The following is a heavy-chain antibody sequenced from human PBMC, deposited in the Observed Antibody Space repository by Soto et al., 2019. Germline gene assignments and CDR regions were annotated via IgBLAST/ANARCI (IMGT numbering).Heavy chain of an antibody. J-gene: IGHJ6*01. CDR1: GASIRNYY. CDR3: ASSTATGCSSYSYGLDV. D-gene: IGHD3-9*01. CDR2: VYYSVST. V-gene: IGHV4-59*08. Sequence: SETLSLTCTVSGASIRNYYWSWIRQPPGKGLEWIGYVYYSVSTNYKPSLKSRVTISVDMSKNHFSLKLASVTDADTAVSYCASSTATGCSSYSYGLDVGGQGTTDTVSS.